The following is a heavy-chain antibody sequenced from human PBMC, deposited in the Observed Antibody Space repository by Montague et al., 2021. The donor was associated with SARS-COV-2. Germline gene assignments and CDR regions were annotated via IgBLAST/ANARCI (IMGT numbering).Heavy chain of an antibody. Sequence: SETLSLTCTVSGGSVYSTNYYWGWVRQPPGKGLEWVGSIYYSGSTYYXPSLKSRVTISVDTSKNQFSLKLSSVTAADTAVYYCARVGRQQLVRLSGMDVWGQGTTVTVSS. V-gene: IGHV4-39*07. CDR3: ARVGRQQLVRLSGMDV. CDR1: GGSVYSTNYY. CDR2: IYYSGST. J-gene: IGHJ6*02. D-gene: IGHD6-13*01.